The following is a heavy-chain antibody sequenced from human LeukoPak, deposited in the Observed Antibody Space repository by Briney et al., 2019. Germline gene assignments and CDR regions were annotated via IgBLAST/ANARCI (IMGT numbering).Heavy chain of an antibody. CDR3: ARDADGSDYYSDY. Sequence: GASVKVSCKASGYTFTNYYVHWVRQAPGQGLEWMGIINPSGGSTTYAQKFQGRVTMTRDTSTSTVYMELSSQRSEDTALYYCARDADGSDYYSDYWGQGTLVTVSS. CDR2: INPSGGST. V-gene: IGHV1-46*01. CDR1: GYTFTNYY. J-gene: IGHJ4*02. D-gene: IGHD3-22*01.